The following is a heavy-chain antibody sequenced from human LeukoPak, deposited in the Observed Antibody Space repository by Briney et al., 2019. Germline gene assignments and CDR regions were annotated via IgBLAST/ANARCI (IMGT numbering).Heavy chain of an antibody. CDR1: GESFSGYF. J-gene: IGHJ4*02. V-gene: IGHV4-34*01. Sequence: SETLSLTCAVYGESFSGYFWSWIRQPPGKGLEWIGEINHSGYTNYNPSLKSRVTISVDTSKNQFSLKLSSVTAADTAVYYCARVLVRGVIPYYFDYWGQGTLVTVSS. CDR3: ARVLVRGVIPYYFDY. D-gene: IGHD3-10*01. CDR2: INHSGYT.